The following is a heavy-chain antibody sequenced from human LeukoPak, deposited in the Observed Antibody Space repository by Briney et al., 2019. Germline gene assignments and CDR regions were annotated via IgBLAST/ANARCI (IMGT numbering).Heavy chain of an antibody. CDR2: ISSNGGST. CDR1: GFTFTGYA. J-gene: IGHJ4*02. CDR3: VKGEGNYDTSGYHGLAY. V-gene: IGHV3-64D*06. D-gene: IGHD3-22*01. Sequence: GGSLRLSCSASGFTFTGYAMHWVRQAPGKGLEHVSGISSNGGSTYYADSVKGRFTISRDDSKNTLYLQMSSLRAEDTAVYYCVKGEGNYDTSGYHGLAYWGQGTLVTVSS.